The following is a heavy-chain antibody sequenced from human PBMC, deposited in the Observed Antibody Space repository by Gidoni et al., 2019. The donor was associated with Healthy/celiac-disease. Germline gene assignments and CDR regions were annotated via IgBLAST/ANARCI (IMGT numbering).Heavy chain of an antibody. Sequence: KFQGRVTMTRDTSTSTVYMELSSLRSEDTAVYYCARDSSSGAAVGYWGQGTLVTVSS. J-gene: IGHJ4*02. V-gene: IGHV1-46*01. D-gene: IGHD6-19*01. CDR3: ARDSSSGAAVGY.